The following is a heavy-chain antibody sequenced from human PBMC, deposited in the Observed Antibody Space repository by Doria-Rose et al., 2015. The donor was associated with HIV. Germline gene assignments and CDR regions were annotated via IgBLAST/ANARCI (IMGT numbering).Heavy chain of an antibody. CDR3: ARDHYDSGGYYSD. V-gene: IGHV3-21*03. CDR1: GFTFSRYS. D-gene: IGHD3-22*01. J-gene: IGHJ4*02. CDR2: ICSSSEYI. Sequence: VQLVQSGGGLVKPGGSLRLSCAASGFTFSRYSMNWVRQAPGKGLEWVSSICSSSEYIYYVDSVQGRFTISRDNAKNSVYLQMNSLRTEDTAVYYCARDHYDSGGYYSDWGQGTLVTASS.